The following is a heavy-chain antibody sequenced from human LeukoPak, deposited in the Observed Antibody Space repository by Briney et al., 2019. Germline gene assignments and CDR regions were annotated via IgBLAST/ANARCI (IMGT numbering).Heavy chain of an antibody. V-gene: IGHV1-69*05. CDR2: IIPIFGTA. Sequence: GASVKVSCKASGGTFISYAISWVRQAPGQGLEWMGGIIPIFGTANYAQKFQGRVTITTDESTSTAYMELSSLRSEDTAVYYCARSYGSASGHDAFDIWGQGTMVTVSS. CDR1: GGTFISYA. D-gene: IGHD3-10*01. J-gene: IGHJ3*02. CDR3: ARSYGSASGHDAFDI.